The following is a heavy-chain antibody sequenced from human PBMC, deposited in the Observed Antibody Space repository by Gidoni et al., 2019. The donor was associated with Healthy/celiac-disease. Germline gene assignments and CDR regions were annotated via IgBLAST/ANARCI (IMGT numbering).Heavy chain of an antibody. D-gene: IGHD7-27*01. Sequence: QVQLQESGPGLVKPSETLSLTCTVSGGSVSSGSYYWSWIRQPPGKGLEWIGYIYYSGSTNYNPSLKSRVTISVDTSKNQFSLKLSSVTAADTAVYYCARDTPNRNWGSSVPPYYYYYMDVWGKGTTVTVSS. J-gene: IGHJ6*03. CDR3: ARDTPNRNWGSSVPPYYYYYMDV. V-gene: IGHV4-61*01. CDR2: IYYSGST. CDR1: GGSVSSGSYY.